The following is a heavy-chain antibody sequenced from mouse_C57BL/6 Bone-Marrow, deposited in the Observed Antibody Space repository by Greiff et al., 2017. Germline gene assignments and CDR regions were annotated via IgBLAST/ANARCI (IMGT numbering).Heavy chain of an antibody. D-gene: IGHD2-1*01. V-gene: IGHV1-59*01. J-gene: IGHJ3*01. CDR2: IDPSDSYT. CDR3: ARVYGI. Sequence: VQLQQPGAELVRPGTSVKLSCKASGYTFTSYWMHWVKQRPGQGLEWIGVIDPSDSYTNYNQKFKGKATLTVDTSSSTAYMQLSSLTSEDSAVYYCARVYGIWGQGTLVTVSA. CDR1: GYTFTSYW.